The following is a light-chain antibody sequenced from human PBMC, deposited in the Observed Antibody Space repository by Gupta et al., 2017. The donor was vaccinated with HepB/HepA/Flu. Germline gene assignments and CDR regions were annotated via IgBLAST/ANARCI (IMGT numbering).Light chain of an antibody. CDR1: QSVSTY. CDR2: DAS. CDR3: QQRSNGPRT. Sequence: VVLTQSPATLSLSPGERATLSCRASQSVSTYLAWYQQKPGQAPRLLIYDASNRATGSPARFSGSGSGTDFTLTISSLEPEDVAVYYCQQRSNGPRTFGQGTKVEIK. J-gene: IGKJ1*01. V-gene: IGKV3-11*01.